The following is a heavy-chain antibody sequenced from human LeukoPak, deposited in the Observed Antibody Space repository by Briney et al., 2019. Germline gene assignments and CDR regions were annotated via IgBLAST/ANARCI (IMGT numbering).Heavy chain of an antibody. D-gene: IGHD3-22*01. CDR2: ISGSGGST. CDR3: TTEAMIVVVNAFDI. J-gene: IGHJ3*02. V-gene: IGHV3-23*01. CDR1: GFTFSSYG. Sequence: GGSLRLSCAASGFTFSSYGMNWVRQAPGKGLEWVSTISGSGGSTYYADSVKGRFTISRDNSKNTLYLQMNSPKTEDTAVYYCTTEAMIVVVNAFDIWGQGTMVTVSS.